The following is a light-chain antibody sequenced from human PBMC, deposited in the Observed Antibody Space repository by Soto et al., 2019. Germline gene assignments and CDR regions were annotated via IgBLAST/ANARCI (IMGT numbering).Light chain of an antibody. Sequence: QSVLTQPPSASETPGQRVTISCSGSSSNIGSNYVYWYQQLPGTAPKLLIYRSDQRPSGVPDRFSGSKSGTSASLAISGLQSEDEADYYCAAWDDSLSNVIFGGGTKLTV. CDR2: RSD. CDR3: AAWDDSLSNVI. V-gene: IGLV1-47*01. J-gene: IGLJ2*01. CDR1: SSNIGSNY.